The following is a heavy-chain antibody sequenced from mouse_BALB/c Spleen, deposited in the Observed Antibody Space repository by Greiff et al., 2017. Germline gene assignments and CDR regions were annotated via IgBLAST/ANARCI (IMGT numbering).Heavy chain of an antibody. CDR2: IDPANGNT. CDR1: GFNIKDTY. CDR3: ARLYGYFDY. Sequence: EVKVVESGAELVKPGASVKLSCTASGFNIKDTYMHWVKQRPEQGLEWIGRIDPANGNTKYDPKFQGKATITADTSSNTAYLQLSSLTSEDTAVYYCARLYGYFDYWGQGTTLTVSS. D-gene: IGHD1-1*01. J-gene: IGHJ2*01. V-gene: IGHV14-3*02.